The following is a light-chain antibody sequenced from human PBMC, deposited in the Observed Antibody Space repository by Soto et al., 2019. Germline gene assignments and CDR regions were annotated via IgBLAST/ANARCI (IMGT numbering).Light chain of an antibody. CDR1: QDISNY. CDR3: QQYNTYSWT. Sequence: DIQMTQSPSSLSASVGDRVTITCRASQDISNYLAWYQQSPGKAPKLLIYDASTLQSGVPSRFSGSGSGTEFTLTISSLQPEDFATYYCQQYNTYSWTFGQGTKVDIK. J-gene: IGKJ1*01. CDR2: DAS. V-gene: IGKV1-5*01.